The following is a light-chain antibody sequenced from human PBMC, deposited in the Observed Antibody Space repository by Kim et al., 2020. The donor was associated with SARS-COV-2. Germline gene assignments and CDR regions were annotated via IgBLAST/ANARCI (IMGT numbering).Light chain of an antibody. CDR2: GAS. V-gene: IGKV3-20*01. CDR3: QQYGSSPWT. J-gene: IGKJ1*01. CDR1: QSVSSSY. Sequence: EIVLTQSPGTLSLSPGERATLSCRASQSVSSSYLAWYQQKPGQAPRLLIYGASSRATGIPDRFSGSGSGTDFTLTISRLEPEDFAVYYCQQYGSSPWTFGLGTKVDIE.